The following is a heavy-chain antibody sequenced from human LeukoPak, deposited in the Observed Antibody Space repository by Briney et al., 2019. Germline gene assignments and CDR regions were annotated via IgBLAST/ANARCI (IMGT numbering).Heavy chain of an antibody. Sequence: PSETLSLTCAVYGGSFSGYYWSWIRQPPGKGLEWIGEINHSGSTNYNPSLKSRVTISVDTSKNQFSLKLSSVTAADTAVYYCARGRRFDYYYYMDVWGKGTTVTVSS. CDR2: INHSGST. CDR3: ARGRRFDYYYYMDV. V-gene: IGHV4-34*01. J-gene: IGHJ6*03. CDR1: GGSFSGYY.